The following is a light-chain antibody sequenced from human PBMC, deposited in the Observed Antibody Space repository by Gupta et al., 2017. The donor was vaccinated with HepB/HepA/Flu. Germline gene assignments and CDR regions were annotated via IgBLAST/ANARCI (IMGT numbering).Light chain of an antibody. CDR1: QSVGSY. CDR3: QQRSNWPPGVT. Sequence: EIVLTQSPATLSLSPGQRATLSCRASQSVGSYLAWYQQKPGQVPRLLIYAASNSSTGIPPRFSAIGSGTDFTLTLSSLEPEDFAVYYFQQRSNWPPGVTFGPGTRVNLK. CDR2: AAS. J-gene: IGKJ3*01. V-gene: IGKV3-11*01.